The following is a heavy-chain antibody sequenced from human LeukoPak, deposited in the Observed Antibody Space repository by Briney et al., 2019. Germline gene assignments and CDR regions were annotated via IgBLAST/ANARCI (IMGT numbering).Heavy chain of an antibody. Sequence: SETLSLTCTVSGGSISSYYWSWIRQPPGKGLEWIGYIYYGGSTNYNPSLKSRVTISVDTSKNQFSLKLSSVTAADTAVYYCARLGPAYHYYYGMDVWGQGTTVTVSS. CDR1: GGSISSYY. J-gene: IGHJ6*02. CDR2: IYYGGST. CDR3: ARLGPAYHYYYGMDV. V-gene: IGHV4-59*08.